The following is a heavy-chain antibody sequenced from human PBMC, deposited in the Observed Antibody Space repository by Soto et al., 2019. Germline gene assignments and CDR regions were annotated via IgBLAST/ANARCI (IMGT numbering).Heavy chain of an antibody. CDR2: ISAYNGNT. D-gene: IGHD3-22*01. V-gene: IGHV1-18*04. CDR3: ARAPSYYYDSSGFWPIDY. J-gene: IGHJ4*02. CDR1: GYTFTSYG. Sequence: ASVKVSCKASGYTFTSYGISWVRQAPGQGLEWMGWISAYNGNTNYAQKLQGRVTMTTGTSTSTAYMELRSLRSDDTAVYYCARAPSYYYDSSGFWPIDYWGQGTLVTVSS.